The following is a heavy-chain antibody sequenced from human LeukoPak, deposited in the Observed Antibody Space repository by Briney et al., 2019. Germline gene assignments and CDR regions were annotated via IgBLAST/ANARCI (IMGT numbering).Heavy chain of an antibody. D-gene: IGHD3-10*01. CDR2: IIPIFGTA. CDR3: ARVRFGEFPSPYYFDY. CDR1: GGTFSSYA. Sequence: SVKVSCTASGGTFSSYAISWVRQAPGQGLEWMGGIIPIFGTANYAQKFQGRVTITADKSTSTAYMELSSLRSEDTAVYYCARVRFGEFPSPYYFDYWGQGTLVTVS. V-gene: IGHV1-69*06. J-gene: IGHJ4*02.